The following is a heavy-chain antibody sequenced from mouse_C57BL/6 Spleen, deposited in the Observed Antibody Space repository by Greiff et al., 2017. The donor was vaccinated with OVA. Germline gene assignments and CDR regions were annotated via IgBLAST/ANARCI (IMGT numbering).Heavy chain of an antibody. V-gene: IGHV1-54*01. CDR1: GYAFTNYL. Sequence: VQLVESGAELVRPGTSVKVSCKASGYAFTNYLIEWVKQRPGQGLEWIGVINPGSGGTNYNEKFKGKATLTADKSSSTAYMQLSSLTSEDSAVYFCARGILITTVVESFDYWGQGTTLTVSS. CDR2: INPGSGGT. J-gene: IGHJ2*01. D-gene: IGHD1-1*01. CDR3: ARGILITTVVESFDY.